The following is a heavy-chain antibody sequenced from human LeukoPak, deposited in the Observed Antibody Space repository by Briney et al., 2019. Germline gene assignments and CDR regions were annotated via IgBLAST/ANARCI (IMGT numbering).Heavy chain of an antibody. CDR1: GGSISSSSYY. Sequence: SETLSLTCTVSGGSISSSSYYWGWIRQPPGKGLEWIGSIYYSGSTYYNPSLKSRVTISVDTSKNQFSLKLSSVTAADTAVYYCASPNIWSGLDYGMDVWGQGTTVTVSS. V-gene: IGHV4-39*01. CDR3: ASPNIWSGLDYGMDV. D-gene: IGHD3-3*01. CDR2: IYYSGST. J-gene: IGHJ6*02.